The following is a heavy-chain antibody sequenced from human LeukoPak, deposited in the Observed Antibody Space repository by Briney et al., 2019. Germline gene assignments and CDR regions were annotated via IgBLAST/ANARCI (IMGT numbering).Heavy chain of an antibody. Sequence: GGSLRLSCAASGFTFSSYALSWVRQAPGRGLEWVSAIRASGGSTFYADSVRGRFTISRDNSKNTLDLQMNNLRAEDTAVYYCASSSSGWYNFDYWGQGTLVTVSS. CDR2: IRASGGST. D-gene: IGHD6-19*01. CDR3: ASSSSGWYNFDY. J-gene: IGHJ4*02. V-gene: IGHV3-23*01. CDR1: GFTFSSYA.